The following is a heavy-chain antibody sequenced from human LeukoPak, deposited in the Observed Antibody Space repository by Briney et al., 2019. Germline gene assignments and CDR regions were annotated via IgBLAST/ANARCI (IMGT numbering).Heavy chain of an antibody. CDR3: ARARFGELYIDY. CDR2: INPNSGGT. V-gene: IGHV1-2*06. J-gene: IGHJ4*02. Sequence: ASVKVSCKASGYTFTSYYMHWVRQAPGQGLEWMGRINPNSGGTNYAQKFQGRVTMTRDTSISTAYMELSRLRSDDTAVYYCARARFGELYIDYWGQGTLVTVSS. CDR1: GYTFTSYY. D-gene: IGHD3-10*01.